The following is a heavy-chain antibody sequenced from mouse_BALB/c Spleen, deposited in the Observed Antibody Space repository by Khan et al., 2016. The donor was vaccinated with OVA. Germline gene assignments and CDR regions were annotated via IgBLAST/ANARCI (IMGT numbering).Heavy chain of an antibody. D-gene: IGHD3-2*02. CDR3: AREEALYYFDY. CDR1: GYIFTSYW. Sequence: QVQLKQSGTELVRPGASVKLSCKTSGYIFTSYWIHWVKQRSGQDLEWIARIYPGTDNTYYSEKLRDKATLTADKSSSTAYMQLSSLKSEDSAVYFCAREEALYYFDYWGQGTTLTVSS. V-gene: IGHV1-76*01. CDR2: IYPGTDNT. J-gene: IGHJ2*01.